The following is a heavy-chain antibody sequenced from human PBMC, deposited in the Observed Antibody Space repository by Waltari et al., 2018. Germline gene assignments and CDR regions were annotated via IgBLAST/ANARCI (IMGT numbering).Heavy chain of an antibody. J-gene: IGHJ4*02. Sequence: QLQLQESGPGLVKPSETLSLTCTVSGGSIRSSSYYWGWIRQPPGKGLEWIGSIYYSGSTYYNPSLKSRVTISVDTSKNQFSLKLSSVTAADTAVYYCARDTTAHSSSPSPFDYWGQGTLVTVSS. CDR3: ARDTTAHSSSPSPFDY. CDR2: IYYSGST. V-gene: IGHV4-39*07. D-gene: IGHD6-13*01. CDR1: GGSIRSSSYY.